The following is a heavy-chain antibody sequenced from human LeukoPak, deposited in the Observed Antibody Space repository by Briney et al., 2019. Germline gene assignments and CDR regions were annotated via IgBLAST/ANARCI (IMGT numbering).Heavy chain of an antibody. V-gene: IGHV1-58*02. Sequence: GASVKVSCKASGFTFTSSAMQWVRQARGQRLEWIGWIVVGSGNTNYAQKFQGRVTITADKSTSTAYMELSSLRSEDTAVYYCARKFGDYTDYWGQGTLVTVSS. CDR3: ARKFGDYTDY. D-gene: IGHD4-17*01. CDR2: IVVGSGNT. J-gene: IGHJ4*02. CDR1: GFTFTSSA.